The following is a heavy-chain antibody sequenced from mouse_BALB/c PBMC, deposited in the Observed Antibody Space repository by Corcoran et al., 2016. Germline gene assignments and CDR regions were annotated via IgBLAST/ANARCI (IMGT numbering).Heavy chain of an antibody. CDR2: INTYTGEP. D-gene: IGHD1-1*01. CDR1: GYTFTNYG. CDR3: ARTTVVATRYLDY. V-gene: IGHV9-3-1*01. J-gene: IGHJ2*01. Sequence: QIQLVQSGPELKKPGETVKISCKASGYTFTNYGMNWVKQAPGKGLKWMGWINTYTGEPTYADDFKGRFAFSLETSASTAYLQINNLKNEDTATYFCARTTVVATRYLDYWGQGTTLTVSS.